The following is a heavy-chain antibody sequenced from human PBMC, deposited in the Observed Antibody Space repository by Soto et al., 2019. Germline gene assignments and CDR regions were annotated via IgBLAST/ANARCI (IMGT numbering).Heavy chain of an antibody. J-gene: IGHJ4*02. V-gene: IGHV3-48*01. CDR3: ARVYCSSTSCYYFDY. D-gene: IGHD2-2*01. CDR1: GFTFSSYS. Sequence: GGSLRLSCAASGFTFSSYSMNWVRQAPGKGLEWVSYISSSSSTIYYADSVKGRFTISRDNAKNSLYLQMNSLRAEDTAGYYCARVYCSSTSCYYFDYWGQGTLVTVSS. CDR2: ISSSSSTI.